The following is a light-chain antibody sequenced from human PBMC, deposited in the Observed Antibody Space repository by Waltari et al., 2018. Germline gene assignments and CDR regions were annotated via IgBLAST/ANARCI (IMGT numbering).Light chain of an antibody. J-gene: IGLJ3*02. CDR2: ITN. Sequence: QTVVTQEPSFSVSPGGTVTLTCGLNSGSVSTSSYPSWYQQTPGQAPRRLISITNTRSSGVPDRFSGSILGSKAALTITGAQADDESDYYCVLYMGSGIWVFGGGTKVTVL. CDR3: VLYMGSGIWV. CDR1: SGSVSTSSY. V-gene: IGLV8-61*01.